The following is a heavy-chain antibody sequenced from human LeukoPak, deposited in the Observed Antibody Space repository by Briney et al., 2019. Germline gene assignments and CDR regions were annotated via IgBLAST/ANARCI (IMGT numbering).Heavy chain of an antibody. CDR3: ARAELEGYCGSGSYLNC. Sequence: AASVKVSCKASGYTFTSYGISWVPQAPGQGLEWMGWISAYNGNTNYAQKLQGRVTMTTDTSTSTAYMELRSLRSDDTAVYYCARAELEGYCGSGSYLNCWGQGTLVTVSS. CDR1: GYTFTSYG. J-gene: IGHJ4*02. V-gene: IGHV1-18*01. CDR2: ISAYNGNT. D-gene: IGHD3-10*01.